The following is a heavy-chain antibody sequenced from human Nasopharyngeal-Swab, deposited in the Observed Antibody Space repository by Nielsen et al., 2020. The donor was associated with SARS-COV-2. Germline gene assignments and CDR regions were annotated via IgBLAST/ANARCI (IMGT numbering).Heavy chain of an antibody. Sequence: VRQAPGKGLVWVSRINSDGSTTMYADSVKGRFIISRDNAKDMLYLQMNSLRAEDTAVYYCARVPFYSSGWYGVDYFDYWGQGTLVTVSS. J-gene: IGHJ4*02. V-gene: IGHV3-74*03. CDR3: ARVPFYSSGWYGVDYFDY. CDR2: INSDGSTT. D-gene: IGHD6-19*01.